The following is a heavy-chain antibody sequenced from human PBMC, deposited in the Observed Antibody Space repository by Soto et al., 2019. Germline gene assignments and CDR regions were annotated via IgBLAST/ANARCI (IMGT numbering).Heavy chain of an antibody. D-gene: IGHD2-15*01. CDR3: TADRVLLSRRIDY. V-gene: IGHV3-15*07. J-gene: IGHJ4*01. CDR2: VKPKSVGESI. Sequence: EVQLLESGGGLVEPGGCRRVYCAVSGIIFSDAWLNWVRHAPEEGLEWVGRVKPKSVGESIDYAGTGKGRFTISRNESQNTLDLETNGLKIEDTAVYYCTADRVLLSRRIDYWGQGTLVTVTS. CDR1: GIIFSDAW.